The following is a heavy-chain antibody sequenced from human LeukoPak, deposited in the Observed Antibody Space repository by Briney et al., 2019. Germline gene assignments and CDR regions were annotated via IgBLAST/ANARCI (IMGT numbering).Heavy chain of an antibody. J-gene: IGHJ5*02. D-gene: IGHD6-13*01. CDR3: ARDPGGTYSSSWYNWFDP. CDR2: ISYDGSNK. V-gene: IGHV3-30*01. CDR1: GFTFSSYA. Sequence: GGSLRLSCAASGFTFSSYAMHWVRQAPGKGLEWVAVISYDGSNKYYADSVKGRFTISRDNSKNTLYLQMNSLRAEDTAVHYCARDPGGTYSSSWYNWFDPWGQGTLVTVSS.